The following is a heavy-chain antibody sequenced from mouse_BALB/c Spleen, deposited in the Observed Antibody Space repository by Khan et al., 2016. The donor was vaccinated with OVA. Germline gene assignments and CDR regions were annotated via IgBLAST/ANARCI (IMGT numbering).Heavy chain of an antibody. V-gene: IGHV2-9*02. Sequence: QVQLKESGPGLVAPSQSLSITCTVSGFSLTSYCVHWVRQPPGKGLEWLGVIWAGGSTNYNSALMSRLSISQDNSKSQVFLTMNSLQTDDTAMYYGAGLEDIRGQGTTRTVSS. CDR2: IWAGGST. J-gene: IGHJ2*01. CDR1: GFSLTSYC. D-gene: IGHD1-3*01. CDR3: AGLEDI.